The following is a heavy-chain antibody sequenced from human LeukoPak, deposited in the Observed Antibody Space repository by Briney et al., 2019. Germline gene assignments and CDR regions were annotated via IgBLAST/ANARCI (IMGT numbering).Heavy chain of an antibody. Sequence: XYWGXXXQPPGKGLEWIGSIYYSGSTYYNPSLKSRVTISVDTSKNQFSLKLSSVTAADTAVYCCAEGGYYYDSSGSRGDAFDIWGQGTMVTVSS. D-gene: IGHD3-22*01. CDR3: AEGGYYYDSSGSRGDAFDI. CDR1: XY. V-gene: IGHV4-39*01. CDR2: IYYSGST. J-gene: IGHJ3*02.